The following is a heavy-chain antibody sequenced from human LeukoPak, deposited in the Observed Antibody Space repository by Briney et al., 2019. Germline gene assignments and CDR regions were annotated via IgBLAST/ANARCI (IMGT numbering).Heavy chain of an antibody. CDR2: ISWNSSSI. J-gene: IGHJ6*02. D-gene: IGHD5-18*01. CDR3: AKDIGDTAHYYYGMDV. V-gene: IGHV3-9*01. CDR1: GFTFDDYA. Sequence: GGSLRLSCAASGFTFDDYAMHWVRQAPGKGLEWVSGISWNSSSIGYADSVKGRFTISRDNAKNSLYLQMNSLRAEDTALYYCAKDIGDTAHYYYGMDVWGQGTTVTVSS.